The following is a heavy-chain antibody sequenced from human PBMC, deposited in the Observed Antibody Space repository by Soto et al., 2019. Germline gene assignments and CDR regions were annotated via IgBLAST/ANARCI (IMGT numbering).Heavy chain of an antibody. Sequence: QVQLVESGGGVVQPGRPLRLSCAASGFTFSNSAMYWVRQAPGKGLEWVAQISYDGNNKYYADSVKGRFTISRDNPKNTLYLEMKNRRVEDRAVDYCSKGGYGEWRRDFWGQGTLVTVSS. J-gene: IGHJ4*02. D-gene: IGHD5-18*01. CDR2: ISYDGNNK. V-gene: IGHV3-30*18. CDR1: GFTFSNSA. CDR3: SKGGYGEWRRDF.